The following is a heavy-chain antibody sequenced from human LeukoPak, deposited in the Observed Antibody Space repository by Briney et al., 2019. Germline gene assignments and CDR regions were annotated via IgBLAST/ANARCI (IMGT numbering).Heavy chain of an antibody. V-gene: IGHV3-30*04. J-gene: IGHJ4*02. Sequence: PGTSLRLSRAASGFTFISYAIHWVRQAPGKGLEWVAFEQFDGIKKYYADSVKGRFTISRDNSKNTLYLQMDSLRPEDTAVYYCAKDIDYFGSGSFLDYWGQGTLVTVSS. CDR3: AKDIDYFGSGSFLDY. CDR1: GFTFISYA. D-gene: IGHD3-10*01. CDR2: EQFDGIKK.